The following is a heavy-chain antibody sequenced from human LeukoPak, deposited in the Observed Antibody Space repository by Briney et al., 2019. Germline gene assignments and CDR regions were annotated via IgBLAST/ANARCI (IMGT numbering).Heavy chain of an antibody. D-gene: IGHD3-22*01. CDR1: GGTFSSYA. J-gene: IGHJ4*02. Sequence: SVKVPCKASGGTFSSYAISWVRQAPGQGLEWMGGIIPIFGTANYAQKFQGRVTITADKSTSTAYMELSSLRSEDTAVYYCARVSFDSSGYYSYYFDYWGQGTLVTVSS. CDR2: IIPIFGTA. CDR3: ARVSFDSSGYYSYYFDY. V-gene: IGHV1-69*06.